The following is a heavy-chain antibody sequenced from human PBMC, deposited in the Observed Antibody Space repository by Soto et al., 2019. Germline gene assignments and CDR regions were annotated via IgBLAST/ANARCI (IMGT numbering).Heavy chain of an antibody. J-gene: IGHJ4*02. CDR3: ARSENQGPIYY. Sequence: QVQLQESGPGLVKPSDTLSLTCAVSGYSISSSNWWGWIRQPPGKGLEWIGYIYYSGTTYYNPSLKSRLTMSVDTSKNQFTLKLTSVTAVDTAGYYCARSENQGPIYYWGQGTLVTVSS. CDR2: IYYSGTT. CDR1: GYSISSSNW. V-gene: IGHV4-28*01. D-gene: IGHD2-21*01.